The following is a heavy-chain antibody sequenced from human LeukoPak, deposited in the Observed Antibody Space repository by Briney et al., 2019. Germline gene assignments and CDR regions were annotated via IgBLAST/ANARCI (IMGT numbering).Heavy chain of an antibody. CDR2: INHSGST. CDR3: ARGRGSGSYFWFDP. CDR1: GGSFSGYY. J-gene: IGHJ5*02. V-gene: IGHV4-34*01. Sequence: SETLSLTCAVYGGSFSGYYWSWIRQPPGKGLEWIGEINHSGSTNYNPSLKSRVTISVDTSKNQFSLKLSSVTAADTAVYYCARGRGSGSYFWFDPGGQGTLVTVSS. D-gene: IGHD1-26*01.